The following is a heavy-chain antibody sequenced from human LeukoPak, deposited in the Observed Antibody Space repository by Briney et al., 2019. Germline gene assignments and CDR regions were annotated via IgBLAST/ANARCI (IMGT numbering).Heavy chain of an antibody. CDR3: ARVATLHSFYMDV. CDR2: ISDDGYTT. CDR1: GFTFSRSP. D-gene: IGHD5-12*01. V-gene: IGHV3-23*01. Sequence: GGTLRLSCVASGFTFSRSPMTWVRQGPGKGLEWVSSISDDGYTTYYADSVKGRFTVSRDNSRDTLYVQMNSLRDEDTALYFCARVATLHSFYMDVWGKGTTVTISS. J-gene: IGHJ6*03.